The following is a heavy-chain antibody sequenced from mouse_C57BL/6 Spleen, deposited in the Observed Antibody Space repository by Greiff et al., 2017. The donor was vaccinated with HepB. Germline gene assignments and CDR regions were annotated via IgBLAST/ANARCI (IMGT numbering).Heavy chain of an antibody. CDR1: GYAFTNYL. CDR2: INAGSGGT. J-gene: IGHJ2*01. V-gene: IGHV1-54*01. Sequence: VQRVESGAELVRPGTSVKVSCKASGYAFTNYLIEWVQQRPGQGLEWIGVINAGSGGTNYNEKFKGKETLTADKSSSTAYMQLSSLTSEDSAVYFCARRTSYYGNYGNLNSGGQGTTLTVSS. D-gene: IGHD2-1*01. CDR3: ARRTSYYGNYGNLNS.